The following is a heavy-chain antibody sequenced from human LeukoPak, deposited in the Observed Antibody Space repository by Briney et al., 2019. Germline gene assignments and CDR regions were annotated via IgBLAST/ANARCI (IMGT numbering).Heavy chain of an antibody. CDR2: IYYSGRT. V-gene: IGHV4-39*01. CDR3: ASRHPYYDILTGYSHDAFDI. CDR1: GVSISSSDYY. J-gene: IGHJ3*02. Sequence: SETLSLTCTVSGVSISSSDYYWGWVRQPPGKGLEWIGSIYYSGRTYYNTPLKSRVTISEDTSKNQFSLKLSFVTAADTAVYYCASRHPYYDILTGYSHDAFDIWGQGTMVTVSS. D-gene: IGHD3-9*01.